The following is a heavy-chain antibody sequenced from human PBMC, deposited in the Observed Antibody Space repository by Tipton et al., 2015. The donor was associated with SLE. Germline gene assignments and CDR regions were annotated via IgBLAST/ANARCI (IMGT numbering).Heavy chain of an antibody. CDR2: ISGSGGST. CDR3: AKDPESYYDSSGYFDY. V-gene: IGHV3-23*01. Sequence: GSLRLSCAASGFTFSSYAMSWVRQAPGKGLEWVSAISGSGGSTYYADSVKGRFTISRDNSKNTLYLQMNSLRAEDTAVYYCAKDPESYYDSSGYFDYWGQGTLVTVSS. CDR1: GFTFSSYA. J-gene: IGHJ4*02. D-gene: IGHD3-22*01.